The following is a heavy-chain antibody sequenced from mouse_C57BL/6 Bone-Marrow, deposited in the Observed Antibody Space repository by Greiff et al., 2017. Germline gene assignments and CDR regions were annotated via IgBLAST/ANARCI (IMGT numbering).Heavy chain of an antibody. D-gene: IGHD1-1*01. CDR3: ARGGLLYGSSTFWYFDV. CDR1: GYTFTSYW. CDR2: IHPNSGST. J-gene: IGHJ1*03. V-gene: IGHV1-64*01. Sequence: QVQLQQPGAELVKPGASVKLSCKASGYTFTSYWMHWVKQRPGQGLEWIGMIHPNSGSTNYNEKFKSKATLTVDKSSSTAYMQLSSLTSEDSAVYYCARGGLLYGSSTFWYFDVGGTGTTVTVSA.